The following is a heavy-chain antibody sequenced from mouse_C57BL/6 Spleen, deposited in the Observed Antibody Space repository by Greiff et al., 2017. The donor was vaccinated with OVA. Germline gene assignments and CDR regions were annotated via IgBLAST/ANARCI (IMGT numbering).Heavy chain of an antibody. J-gene: IGHJ4*01. Sequence: EVQLVESGPGMVKPSQSLSLTCTVTGYSITSGYDWHWIRPFPGNKLEWMGYISYSGSTNYNPSLKSRISITHDTSKNHFFLKLNSVTTEDTATYYCARGGGNYAMDYWGQGTSVTVSS. V-gene: IGHV3-1*01. CDR2: ISYSGST. CDR1: GYSITSGYD. CDR3: ARGGGNYAMDY.